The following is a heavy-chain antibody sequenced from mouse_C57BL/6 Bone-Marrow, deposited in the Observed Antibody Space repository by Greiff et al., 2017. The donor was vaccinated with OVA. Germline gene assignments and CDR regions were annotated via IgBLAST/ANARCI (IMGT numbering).Heavy chain of an antibody. Sequence: QVQLKQPGAELVRPGSSVKLSCKASGYTFTSYWMEWVKQRPGQGLEWIGNIYPSDSETHYNQKFKDKATLTVDKSSSTAYMQLSSLTSEDSAVYDCARRLLRWFAYWGQGTLVTVSA. J-gene: IGHJ3*01. CDR1: GYTFTSYW. V-gene: IGHV1-61*01. CDR3: ARRLLRWFAY. CDR2: IYPSDSET. D-gene: IGHD1-1*01.